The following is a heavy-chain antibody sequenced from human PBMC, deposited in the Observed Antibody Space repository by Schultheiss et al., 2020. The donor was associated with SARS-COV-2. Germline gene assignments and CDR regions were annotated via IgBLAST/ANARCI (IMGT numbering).Heavy chain of an antibody. J-gene: IGHJ4*02. CDR3: ARGRVYYGSGSYYVPPDY. Sequence: SVKVSCKASGGTFSSYAISWVRQAPGQGLEWMGRIIPNSGGTNYAQKFQGRVTMTTDTSTSTAYMELSSLRSEDTAVYYCARGRVYYGSGSYYVPPDYWGQGTLVTVSS. D-gene: IGHD3-10*01. CDR1: GGTFSSYA. V-gene: IGHV1-69*04. CDR2: IIPNSGGT.